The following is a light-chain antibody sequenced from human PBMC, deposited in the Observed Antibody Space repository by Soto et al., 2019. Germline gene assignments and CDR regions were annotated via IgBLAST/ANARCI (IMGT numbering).Light chain of an antibody. V-gene: IGKV3-20*01. CDR3: QQYGSSPPYT. CDR1: QSVSSSY. J-gene: IGKJ2*01. Sequence: EIVLTQSPGTLSWSPGERATLSCRASQSVSSSYLAWYQQKPGQAPRLLIYGASSRATGITDRFSGSGSGTDFTLTISRLEPEDFAVYYCQQYGSSPPYTFGQGTKLEIK. CDR2: GAS.